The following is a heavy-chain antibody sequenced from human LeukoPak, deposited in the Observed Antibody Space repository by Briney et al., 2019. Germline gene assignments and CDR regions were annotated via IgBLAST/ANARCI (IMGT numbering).Heavy chain of an antibody. J-gene: IGHJ4*02. D-gene: IGHD4-17*01. CDR3: ARSRGPTVTTWDY. CDR1: GGSISSRSYS. Sequence: PSETQSLTCTLSGGSISSRSYSWGWIRQPPGRGLEWVGYMSYSGSTYKNPSLKSRVTISVDTSKNQFSLRLSSVTAADTAVYFCARSRGPTVTTWDYWGQGTLVTVSS. V-gene: IGHV4-39*07. CDR2: MSYSGST.